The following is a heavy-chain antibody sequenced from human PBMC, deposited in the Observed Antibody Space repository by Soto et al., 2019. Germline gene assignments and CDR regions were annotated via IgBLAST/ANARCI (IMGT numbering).Heavy chain of an antibody. Sequence: GASVKVSCKASGYTFTSYDINWVRQATGQGLEWMGWINPNSGNTGYAQKFQGRVTMTRNTSISTAYMELSSLRSEDTAVYYCARATPGYSSSSGEVYYYYYMDVWGKGTTVTVSS. CDR1: GYTFTSYD. D-gene: IGHD6-6*01. CDR2: INPNSGNT. J-gene: IGHJ6*03. CDR3: ARATPGYSSSSGEVYYYYYMDV. V-gene: IGHV1-8*01.